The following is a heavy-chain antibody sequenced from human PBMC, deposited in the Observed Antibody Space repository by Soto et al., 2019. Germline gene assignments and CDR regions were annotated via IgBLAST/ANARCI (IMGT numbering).Heavy chain of an antibody. CDR2: ISGSGGST. D-gene: IGHD6-19*01. CDR1: GFTFSDYY. Sequence: GGSLRLSCAASGFTFSDYYMSWIRQAPGKGLEWVSAISGSGGSTYYADSVKGRFTISRDNSKNTLYLQMNSLRAEDTAVYYCAKSYSSGWPTLMDVWGQGTTVTVSS. J-gene: IGHJ6*02. V-gene: IGHV3-23*01. CDR3: AKSYSSGWPTLMDV.